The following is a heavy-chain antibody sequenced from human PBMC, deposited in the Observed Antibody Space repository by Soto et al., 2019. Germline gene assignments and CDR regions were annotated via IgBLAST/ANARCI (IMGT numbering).Heavy chain of an antibody. Sequence: SETLSLTCTVSGASITFGGYPWSWIRQTPGKGLEWIGYINHLETTFYNPSFESRLTLSIDRAKNQFSLKLHSMSAADRAVYFCARGGGSDSFDYWGQGILVTVSS. J-gene: IGHJ4*02. D-gene: IGHD1-26*01. CDR1: GASITFGGYP. CDR2: INHLETT. CDR3: ARGGGSDSFDY. V-gene: IGHV4-30-2*01.